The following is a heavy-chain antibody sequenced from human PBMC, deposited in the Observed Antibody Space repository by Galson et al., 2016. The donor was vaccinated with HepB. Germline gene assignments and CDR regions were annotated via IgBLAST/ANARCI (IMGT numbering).Heavy chain of an antibody. CDR2: IHYSGST. V-gene: IGHV4-39*01. CDR3: ARHSGVSSVTYQGIDY. Sequence: SETLSLTCTVSGGSISRSAYYRGWIRQPPGKGLEWIGSIHYSGSTSYYASLKSRVTISVDTSKKQFSLNLRSVTAADTAVYYCARHSGVSSVTYQGIDYWGQGTLVTVSS. D-gene: IGHD1-26*01. J-gene: IGHJ4*02. CDR1: GGSISRSAYY.